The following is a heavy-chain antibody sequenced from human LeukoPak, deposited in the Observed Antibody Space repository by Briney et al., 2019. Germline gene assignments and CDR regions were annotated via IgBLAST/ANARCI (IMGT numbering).Heavy chain of an antibody. CDR3: ASSPMIVVVINGYYFDY. CDR2: IYTSGST. J-gene: IGHJ4*02. CDR1: GGSLSSGSYY. D-gene: IGHD3-22*01. V-gene: IGHV4-61*02. Sequence: SETLSLTCTVSGGSLSSGSYYWSWIRQPAGKGLEWIGRIYTSGSTNYNPSLKSRVTISVDTSKNQFSLKLGSVTAADTAVYYCASSPMIVVVINGYYFDYWGQGTLVTVSS.